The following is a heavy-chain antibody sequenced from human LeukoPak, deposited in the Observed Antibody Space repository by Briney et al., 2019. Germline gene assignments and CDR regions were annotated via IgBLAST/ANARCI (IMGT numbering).Heavy chain of an antibody. V-gene: IGHV4-39*07. J-gene: IGHJ6*03. CDR1: GGSISSSSYY. CDR2: IYYSGST. Sequence: PSETLSLTCTVSGGSISSSSYYWGWIRQPPGKGLEWIGSIYYSGSTYYNPSLKSRVTISVDTSKNQFSLKLSSVTAADTAVYYCARPGQRGLRYYYYMDVWGKGTTVTVSS. CDR3: ARPGQRGLRYYYYMDV.